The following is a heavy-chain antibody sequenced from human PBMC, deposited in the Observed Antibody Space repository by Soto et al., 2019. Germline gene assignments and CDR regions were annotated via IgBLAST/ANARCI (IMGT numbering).Heavy chain of an antibody. V-gene: IGHV4-28*01. CDR1: GYSISSSNW. Sequence: QVQLQESGPGLVKPSDTLSLTCAVSGYSISSSNWWGWIRQPPGKGLEWIGYIYYSGTTYYNPSLKCRHTLSVDTSKTQFSLKLTSVTAVDTAVYYCARREIQGPIDYWGQGTLVTVSS. CDR3: ARREIQGPIDY. CDR2: IYYSGTT. D-gene: IGHD1-26*01. J-gene: IGHJ4*02.